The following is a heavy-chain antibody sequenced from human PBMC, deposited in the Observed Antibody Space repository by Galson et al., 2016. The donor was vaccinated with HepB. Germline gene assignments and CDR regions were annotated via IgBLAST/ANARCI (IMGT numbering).Heavy chain of an antibody. CDR1: GFTSSTNA. V-gene: IGHV3-23*01. CDR3: ANQHTTGWYSCLTH. CDR2: ISDSGSST. Sequence: SLRLSCAASGFTSSTNAMNWVRQAPGKGLEWVSGISDSGSSTSYADSVKGRFTISRDNSKNTLYLQMNSLRAEDTAIYYCANQHTTGWYSCLTHWGQGTLVTVSS. D-gene: IGHD6-19*01. J-gene: IGHJ4*02.